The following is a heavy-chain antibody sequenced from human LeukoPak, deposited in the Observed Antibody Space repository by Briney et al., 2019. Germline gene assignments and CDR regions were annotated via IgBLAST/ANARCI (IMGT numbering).Heavy chain of an antibody. D-gene: IGHD3-9*01. V-gene: IGHV3-21*01. CDR3: ARVGSYYDILTGYYVYYFDY. CDR1: GFTFSSYS. Sequence: GGSLRLSCAASGFTFSSYSMNWVRQAPGKGLEWVSSISSSSSYIYYADSVKGRFTISRDNAKNSLYLQMNSLRAEDTAVYYCARVGSYYDILTGYYVYYFDYWGQGTLVTVSS. CDR2: ISSSSSYI. J-gene: IGHJ4*02.